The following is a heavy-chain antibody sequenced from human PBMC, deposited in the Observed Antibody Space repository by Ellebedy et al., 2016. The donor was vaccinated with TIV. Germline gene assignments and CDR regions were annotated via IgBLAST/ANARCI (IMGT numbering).Heavy chain of an antibody. CDR1: GFTFSDSA. V-gene: IGHV1-58*01. CDR3: AALSGTYFGAFDI. CDR2: IVVGSGDT. D-gene: IGHD1-26*01. Sequence: SVKVSXKASGFTFSDSAVQWVRQARGQRLEWIGWIVVGSGDTNYAQRFQERVTINRDMSTNTAYMEFSSLRTEDTAVYYCAALSGTYFGAFDIWGQGTMVTVSS. J-gene: IGHJ3*02.